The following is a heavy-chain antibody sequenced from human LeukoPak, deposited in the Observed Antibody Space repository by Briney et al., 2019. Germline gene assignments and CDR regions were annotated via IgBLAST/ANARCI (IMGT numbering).Heavy chain of an antibody. CDR2: INPNSGGT. J-gene: IGHJ4*02. D-gene: IGHD3-3*01. CDR1: GYTFTGYY. V-gene: IGHV1-2*02. Sequence: ASVKVSCKASGYTFTGYYMHWVRQAPGQGLEWMGWINPNSGGTNYAQKFQGRVTMTRDTSISTAYMELSRLRSDDTAVYYCASEITIFGVRRRNFDYWGQGTLVTVSS. CDR3: ASEITIFGVRRRNFDY.